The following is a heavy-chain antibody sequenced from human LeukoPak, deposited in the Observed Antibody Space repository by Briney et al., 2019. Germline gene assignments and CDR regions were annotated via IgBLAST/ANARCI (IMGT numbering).Heavy chain of an antibody. J-gene: IGHJ6*03. D-gene: IGHD6-19*01. V-gene: IGHV3-11*04. Sequence: PGGSLRLSCAASGFTFSDYYMSWIRQAPGKGLEWVSYISSSGSTIYYADSVKGRFTISRDNAKNSLYLQMNSLRAEDTAVYYCAKGGPGIAVADRYSYYMDVWGKGTTVTVSS. CDR3: AKGGPGIAVADRYSYYMDV. CDR2: ISSSGSTI. CDR1: GFTFSDYY.